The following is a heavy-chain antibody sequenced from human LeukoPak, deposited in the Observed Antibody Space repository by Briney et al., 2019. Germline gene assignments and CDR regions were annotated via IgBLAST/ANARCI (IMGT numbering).Heavy chain of an antibody. V-gene: IGHV4-59*01. J-gene: IGHJ6*02. Sequence: SETLSLTCTVSGGXISSYYCSWIRQPPGKGLEWIGYIYYSGSTNYNPSLKSRVTISVDTSKNQFSLKLSSVTAADTAVYYCARVAAAGIYGMDVWGQGTTVTVSS. CDR2: IYYSGST. D-gene: IGHD6-13*01. CDR1: GGXISSYY. CDR3: ARVAAAGIYGMDV.